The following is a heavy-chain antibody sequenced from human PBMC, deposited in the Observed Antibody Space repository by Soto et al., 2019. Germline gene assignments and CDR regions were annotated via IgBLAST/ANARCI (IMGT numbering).Heavy chain of an antibody. Sequence: QVQLVESGGGVVQPGRSLRPSCAAAGFTFSSYGMHWVRQAPGKGLEWVAVIWYDGSNKYYADSVKGRFTISRDNSKNTLYLQMNSLRAEDTAVYYCARAGAVGPYYFDCWGQGTLVTVSS. D-gene: IGHD7-27*01. J-gene: IGHJ4*02. CDR1: GFTFSSYG. V-gene: IGHV3-33*01. CDR3: ARAGAVGPYYFDC. CDR2: IWYDGSNK.